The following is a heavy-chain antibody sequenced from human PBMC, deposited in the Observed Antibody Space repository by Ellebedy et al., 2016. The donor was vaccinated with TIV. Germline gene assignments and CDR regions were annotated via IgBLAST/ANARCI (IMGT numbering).Heavy chain of an antibody. CDR2: TSGGGGTT. D-gene: IGHD3-10*01. Sequence: GESLKISXAASGFTFSSYAMSWVRQAPGKGLEWVSATSGGGGTTNYADSVKGRFTISRDNAKNTLYLQMNSLRAEDAAVYYCSRDTFGEDDHWGQGTLVTVSS. J-gene: IGHJ4*02. CDR1: GFTFSSYA. V-gene: IGHV3-23*01. CDR3: SRDTFGEDDH.